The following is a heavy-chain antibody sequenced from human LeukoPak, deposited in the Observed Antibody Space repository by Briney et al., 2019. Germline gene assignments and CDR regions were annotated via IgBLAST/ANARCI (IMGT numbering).Heavy chain of an antibody. J-gene: IGHJ4*01. CDR1: GFTFTTYD. CDR2: IRSSGRTT. V-gene: IGHV3-23*01. CDR3: ARDRDCGSTSCYVRFDS. Sequence: GGSLRLSCAASGFTFTTYDMTWVRQPPGKGLEWCSCIRSSGRTTNYADSVKGRFTISRDNAKNTLYLQMNNLRTEDTAVYYCARDRDCGSTSCYVRFDSWGQGTLVTVSS. D-gene: IGHD3-10*02.